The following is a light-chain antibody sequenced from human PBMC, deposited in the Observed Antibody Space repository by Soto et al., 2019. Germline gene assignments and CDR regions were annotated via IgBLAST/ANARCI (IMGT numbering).Light chain of an antibody. CDR3: CSYAGGSTYV. V-gene: IGLV2-23*01. CDR2: EGS. CDR1: SSDVGSYNL. J-gene: IGLJ1*01. Sequence: QSALTQPASVSGSPGQSITISCTGTSSDVGSYNLVSWYQQHPGKAPKLMIYEGSKRPSGVSNRFSGSKSGNTASLTISGLQAQDEADYYCCSYAGGSTYVFGTGTNVTVL.